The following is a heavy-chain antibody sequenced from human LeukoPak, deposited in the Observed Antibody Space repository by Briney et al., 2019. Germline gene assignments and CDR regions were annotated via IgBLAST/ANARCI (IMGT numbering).Heavy chain of an antibody. CDR2: IGTRGRPL. D-gene: IGHD5-12*01. CDR3: ARRALGPIGAFDH. V-gene: IGHV3-11*01. Sequence: GGSLRLTCAVYGFIFRDHYMAWIRQAPGQGLEWIAYIGTRGRPLYFADSGKGRFTVSRDDGQNSLFLQMESLTVDDTAMYYCARRALGPIGAFDHWGQGALVTVSS. J-gene: IGHJ4*02. CDR1: GFIFRDHY.